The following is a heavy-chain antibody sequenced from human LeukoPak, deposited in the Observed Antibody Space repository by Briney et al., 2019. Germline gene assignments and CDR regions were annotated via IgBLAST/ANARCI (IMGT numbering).Heavy chain of an antibody. CDR2: MNPNSGNT. CDR3: ARATPGGLHGYSFDY. D-gene: IGHD5-24*01. V-gene: IGHV1-8*02. Sequence: ASVKVSCKASGYTFKNYAINWVRQATGQGLEWMGWMNPNSGNTGFAQKFQDRVSMTRDTSINTAYMELTSLRSGDTAVYYCARATPGGLHGYSFDYWGQGTVVTVYS. J-gene: IGHJ4*02. CDR1: GYTFKNYA.